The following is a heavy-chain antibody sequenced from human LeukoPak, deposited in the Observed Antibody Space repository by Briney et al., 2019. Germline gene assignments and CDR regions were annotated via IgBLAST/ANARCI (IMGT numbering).Heavy chain of an antibody. Sequence: GGSLRLSCVASGFTFSSYAMSWVRQAPGKGLEWVSTISGSGDSTYRADSVKGRFTISRDNSKSTLYLQTNSLRAEDTAKYYCAKDVREIAVAGTDYWGQGTLVTVSS. J-gene: IGHJ4*02. CDR3: AKDVREIAVAGTDY. V-gene: IGHV3-23*01. D-gene: IGHD6-19*01. CDR1: GFTFSSYA. CDR2: ISGSGDST.